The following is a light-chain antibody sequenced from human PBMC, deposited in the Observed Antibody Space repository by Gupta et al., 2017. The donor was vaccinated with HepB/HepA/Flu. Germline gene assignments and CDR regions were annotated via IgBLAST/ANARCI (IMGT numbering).Light chain of an antibody. CDR2: DVN. J-gene: IGLJ3*02. V-gene: IGLV2-11*01. CDR1: GNRY. Sequence: QSALTQPRSVSGSPGQSVTISCSGNRYVSWYQHHPGKAPKLIIYDVNRRPSGVPDRFSGSMSGNTASLTISGLQAEDEADYHCSSYAGGYYWVFGGGTKLTVL. CDR3: SSYAGGYYWV.